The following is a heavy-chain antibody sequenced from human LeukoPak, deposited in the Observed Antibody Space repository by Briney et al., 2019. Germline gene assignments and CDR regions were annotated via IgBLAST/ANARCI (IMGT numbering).Heavy chain of an antibody. V-gene: IGHV4-34*01. D-gene: IGHD3-3*01. CDR2: INHSGST. CDR3: ASTNSEYDFWSGSNDAFDI. Sequence: SETLSLTCTVSGGSISSYYWSWIRQPPGKGLEWIGEINHSGSTNYNPSLKSRVTISVDRSKNQFSLKLSSVTAADTAVYYCASTNSEYDFWSGSNDAFDIWGQGTMVTVSS. J-gene: IGHJ3*02. CDR1: GGSISSYY.